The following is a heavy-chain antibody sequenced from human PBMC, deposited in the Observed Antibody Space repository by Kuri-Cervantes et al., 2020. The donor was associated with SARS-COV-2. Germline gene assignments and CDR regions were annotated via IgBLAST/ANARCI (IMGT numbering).Heavy chain of an antibody. CDR1: GXTFSSYA. CDR2: ISGSGGXX. V-gene: IGHV3-23*01. Sequence: GESLKIXXAASGXTFSSYAMSWVRQAPGKGLEWXXXISGSGGXXXYAXXXKGRFXXSRDNSXXXLYLXXXSLRXXDTAVYYCXXXTRERDWGQGTLVTVSS. J-gene: IGHJ4*02. D-gene: IGHD2-15*01. CDR3: XXXTRERD.